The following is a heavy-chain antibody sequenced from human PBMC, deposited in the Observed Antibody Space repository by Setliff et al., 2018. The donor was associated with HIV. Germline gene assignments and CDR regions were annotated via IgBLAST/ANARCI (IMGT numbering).Heavy chain of an antibody. CDR2: IYYSGST. CDR3: ARQVSGSSGYYYPLHIHH. Sequence: SETLSLTCTVSGGSISSSNCYWGWIRQPPGKGLEWIGSIYYSGSTLYNPSLKSRVTISVDTSKNQFSLKLNSVTAADTAVYYCARQVSGSSGYYYPLHIHHWGQGTLGTVS. D-gene: IGHD3-22*01. V-gene: IGHV4-39*01. J-gene: IGHJ1*01. CDR1: GGSISSSNCY.